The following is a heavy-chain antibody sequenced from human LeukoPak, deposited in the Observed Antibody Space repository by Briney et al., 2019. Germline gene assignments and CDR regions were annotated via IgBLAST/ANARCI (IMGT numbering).Heavy chain of an antibody. CDR2: ISGSGDNT. D-gene: IGHD3-3*01. Sequence: PGGSLRLSCAASGFTFSGFAMSWVRRTPGKGLEWVSGISGSGDNTLYADSVKGRFTISRDNAKNTLYLQMNSLRAEDTAVYYCARDTIFVDYYMDVWGKGTTVTVSS. J-gene: IGHJ6*03. CDR3: ARDTIFVDYYMDV. V-gene: IGHV3-23*01. CDR1: GFTFSGFA.